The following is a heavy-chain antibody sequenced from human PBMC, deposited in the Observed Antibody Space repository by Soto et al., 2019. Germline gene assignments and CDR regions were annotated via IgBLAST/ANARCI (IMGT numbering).Heavy chain of an antibody. Sequence: QVQLVESGGGVVYPGRSLRLSCTASGFSFSSYGVHWVRQAPGKGLEWVAVISYHGVNKYYADSVNGRFTISRDNSKNMVVLQMNSLRVEDTAVYYCGKYSDYGDHRDGFDPWGQGTLVTVSS. CDR1: GFSFSSYG. D-gene: IGHD4-17*01. J-gene: IGHJ5*02. V-gene: IGHV3-30*18. CDR2: ISYHGVNK. CDR3: GKYSDYGDHRDGFDP.